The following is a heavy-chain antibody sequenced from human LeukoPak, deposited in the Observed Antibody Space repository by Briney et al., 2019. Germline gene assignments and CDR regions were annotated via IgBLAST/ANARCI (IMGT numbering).Heavy chain of an antibody. CDR2: ISPGADIT. V-gene: IGHV3-23*01. D-gene: IGHD4-17*01. Sequence: GGSLRLSCAASGFTFSIHGMNWVRQAPGKGLEWVSGISPGADITYYAESVKGRFTISRDNSKNTLYLQMNSLRAEDTAVYYCARVRLTTVTRDPGYFDYWGQGTLVTVSS. J-gene: IGHJ4*02. CDR3: ARVRLTTVTRDPGYFDY. CDR1: GFTFSIHG.